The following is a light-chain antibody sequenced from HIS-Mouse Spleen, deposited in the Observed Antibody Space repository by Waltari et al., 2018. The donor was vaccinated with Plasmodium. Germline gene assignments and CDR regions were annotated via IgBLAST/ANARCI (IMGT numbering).Light chain of an antibody. CDR3: YSTDSSGNHRV. CDR1: ALPKKY. CDR2: EDS. V-gene: IGLV3-10*01. Sequence: SYELTQPPSVSVSPGQTARITCSGDALPKKYAYWYQKKSGQAPVLFSYEDSKRPSGIPERFSGSSSGTMATLTISGAQVEDEADYYCYSTDSSGNHRVFGGGTKLTVL. J-gene: IGLJ3*02.